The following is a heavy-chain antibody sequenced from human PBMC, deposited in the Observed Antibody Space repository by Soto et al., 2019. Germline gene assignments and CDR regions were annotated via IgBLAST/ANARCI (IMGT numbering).Heavy chain of an antibody. CDR3: AKGDCSSTSCPDYYYYMDV. CDR1: GFTFSSYA. D-gene: IGHD2-2*01. Sequence: GESLKISCAASGFTFSSYAMSWVRQAPGKGLEWVSAISGSGGSTYYADSVKGRFTISRDNSKKTLYLQMNSLRAEDTAVYYCAKGDCSSTSCPDYYYYMDVWGKGTTVTVSS. J-gene: IGHJ6*03. CDR2: ISGSGGST. V-gene: IGHV3-23*01.